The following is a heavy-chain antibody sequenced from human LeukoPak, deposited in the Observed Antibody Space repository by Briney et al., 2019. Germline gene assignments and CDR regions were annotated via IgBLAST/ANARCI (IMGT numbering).Heavy chain of an antibody. CDR3: ARAEEGPEDIVVVPAATSAFDI. V-gene: IGHV1-46*01. CDR1: GYTFTSYY. J-gene: IGHJ3*02. CDR2: INPSGGST. Sequence: ASVKVSCKASGYTFTSYYMHWVRQAPGQGLEWMGIINPSGGSTSYAQKFQGRVTMTRDTSTSTVYMELSSLRSEDTAVYYCARAEEGPEDIVVVPAATSAFDIWGQGTMVTVSS. D-gene: IGHD2-2*01.